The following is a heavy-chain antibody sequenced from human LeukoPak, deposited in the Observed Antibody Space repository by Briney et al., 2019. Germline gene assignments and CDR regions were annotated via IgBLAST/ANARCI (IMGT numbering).Heavy chain of an antibody. CDR1: GFTFSTYE. Sequence: PGGSLRLSCAASGFTFSTYEMNWVRQAPGKGLEWVSYISGSSGTIYYADSVKGRFTISRDNAKNSLYLQMSSLRGEDTAIYYCSRGGAVAGTVWYFDLWGRGTLVTVSS. V-gene: IGHV3-48*03. CDR2: ISGSSGTI. J-gene: IGHJ2*01. D-gene: IGHD6-19*01. CDR3: SRGGAVAGTVWYFDL.